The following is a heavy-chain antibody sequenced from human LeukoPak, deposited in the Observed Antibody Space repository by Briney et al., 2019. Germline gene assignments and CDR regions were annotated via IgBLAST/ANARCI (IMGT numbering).Heavy chain of an antibody. Sequence: PGGSLRLSCAASGFTFSSYGMSWVRQAPGKGLEWVSGISGSGGSTYYADSVRGRFTISRDNSKNTLYLQMNTLRAEDTAVYYCAKGALRGYTYGYTPYYFDYWGHGTLVTVSS. CDR2: ISGSGGST. V-gene: IGHV3-23*01. CDR3: AKGALRGYTYGYTPYYFDY. CDR1: GFTFSSYG. D-gene: IGHD5-18*01. J-gene: IGHJ4*01.